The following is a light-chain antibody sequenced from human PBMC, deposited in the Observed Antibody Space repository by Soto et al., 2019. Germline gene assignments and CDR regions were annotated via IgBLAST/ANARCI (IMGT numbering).Light chain of an antibody. CDR1: QTISTW. CDR3: QQYNSYSPT. CDR2: KAS. V-gene: IGKV1-5*03. J-gene: IGKJ1*01. Sequence: DIQMTHSPSTLSASVGDRVTITCRASQTISTWLAWYQQKAGKAPKVLIYKASSLQIGVPSRFSGSGSGTEFTLTISSLQPDDSATYYCQQYNSYSPTFGQGTKVDVK.